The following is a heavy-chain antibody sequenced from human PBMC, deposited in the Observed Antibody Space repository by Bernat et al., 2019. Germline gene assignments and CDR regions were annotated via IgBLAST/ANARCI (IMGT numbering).Heavy chain of an antibody. D-gene: IGHD4-11*01. V-gene: IGHV3-33*01. CDR1: GFTFSSYG. CDR2: IWYDGSNN. Sequence: QVQLVESGGGVVQPGRSLRLSCAASGFTFSSYGMHWVRQAPGKGLEWVTLIWYDGSNNYYVDSVKGRFTISRDNSRNTLYLLMNSLRAEDTAVYYCARDRAVSTNYYYGMDVWDQGTTVTVSS. CDR3: ARDRAVSTNYYYGMDV. J-gene: IGHJ6*02.